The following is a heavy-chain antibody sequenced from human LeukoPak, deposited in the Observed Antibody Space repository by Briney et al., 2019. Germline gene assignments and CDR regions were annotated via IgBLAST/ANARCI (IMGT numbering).Heavy chain of an antibody. D-gene: IGHD6-19*01. V-gene: IGHV3-7*03. CDR2: IEQDGSEK. Sequence: GGSLRLSCAASGFTFSSYWMSWVRQAPGKGLEWVANIEQDGSEKYYVDSVKGRFTISRDNAKNSLFLQMNSLRAEDTAVYYCARHSNGWSEGTYWGQGTLVTVTS. J-gene: IGHJ4*02. CDR3: ARHSNGWSEGTY. CDR1: GFTFSSYW.